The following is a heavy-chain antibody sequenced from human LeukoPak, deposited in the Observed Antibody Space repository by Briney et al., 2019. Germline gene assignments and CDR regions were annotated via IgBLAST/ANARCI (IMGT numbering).Heavy chain of an antibody. CDR1: GGSFSGYY. CDR2: INHSGST. Sequence: SETLSLTCAVYGGSFSGYYWSWIRQPPGKGLEWIGEINHSGSTNYNPSLKSRVTISVDKSKNQFSLKLSSVTAADTAVYYCARLNYYMDVWGKGTTVTVSS. J-gene: IGHJ6*03. V-gene: IGHV4-34*01. CDR3: ARLNYYMDV.